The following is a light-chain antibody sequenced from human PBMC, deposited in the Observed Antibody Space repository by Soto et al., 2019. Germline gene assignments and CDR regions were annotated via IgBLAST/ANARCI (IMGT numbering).Light chain of an antibody. CDR3: QQYYSTPRGFT. J-gene: IGKJ3*01. CDR2: WAS. V-gene: IGKV4-1*01. Sequence: DIVLTQSPDSLAVSLGERATINCKSSQSVLYSSNNKNYLAWYQQKPGQPPNLLIYWASTRESGVPDRFSGSGSGTDFTLTISSLQAEDVAVYYCQQYYSTPRGFTFGPGTKVDIK. CDR1: QSVLYSSNNKNY.